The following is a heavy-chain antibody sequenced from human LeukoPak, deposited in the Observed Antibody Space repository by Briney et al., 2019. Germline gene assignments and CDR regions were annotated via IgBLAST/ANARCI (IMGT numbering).Heavy chain of an antibody. CDR1: GFTFGTYW. CDR3: AREGDKVGFDFEY. CDR2: IRQDGSEN. V-gene: IGHV3-7*01. D-gene: IGHD2-21*01. Sequence: GGPLRLSCAASGFTFGTYWMSWVRQAPGKGLEWVATIRQDGSENHYVDSVEGRFTISRGNAKNSLYLQMNSLRAEDTAVYYCAREGDKVGFDFEYWGQGTLVTVSS. J-gene: IGHJ4*02.